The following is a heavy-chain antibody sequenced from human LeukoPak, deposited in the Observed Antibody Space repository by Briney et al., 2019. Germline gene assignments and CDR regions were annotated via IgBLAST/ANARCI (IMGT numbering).Heavy chain of an antibody. J-gene: IGHJ4*02. CDR2: ISSSGSTI. CDR1: GFTFSSYE. CDR3: ARGYGPPVANVGDY. Sequence: QPGGSLRLSCAASGFTFSSYEMNWVRQAPGKGLEWVSYISSSGSTIYYADSVKGRFTISRDNAKNSLYLQMNSLRAEDTAVYYCARGYGPPVANVGDYWGQGTLVTVSS. D-gene: IGHD1-14*01. V-gene: IGHV3-48*03.